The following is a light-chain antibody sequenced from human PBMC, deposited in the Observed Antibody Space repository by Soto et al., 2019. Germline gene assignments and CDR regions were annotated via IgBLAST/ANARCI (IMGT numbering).Light chain of an antibody. CDR2: GDN. Sequence: QSVLTQPPSASGTPGQRVTISCSGSSSNMGSNSVNWYQQLPGTAPKLLIYGDNQRPSGVPDRFSGSKSGTSASLAITGLQSEDEADYYCAAWDGSLHHILFGGGTQLT. CDR3: AAWDGSLHHIL. J-gene: IGLJ2*01. CDR1: SSNMGSNS. V-gene: IGLV1-44*01.